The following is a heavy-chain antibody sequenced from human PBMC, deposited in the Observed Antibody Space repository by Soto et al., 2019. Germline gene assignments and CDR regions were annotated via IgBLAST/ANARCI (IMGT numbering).Heavy chain of an antibody. CDR2: IYYSGST. J-gene: IGHJ4*02. CDR3: ARGVTTLYYFDY. Sequence: QVQLQESGPGLVKPSETLSLTCTVSGGSISSYYWSWIRQPPGKGLEWIGYIYYSGSTNYNPSLKSRVTISVDTSKNQVSLKLSSVTAADTAVYYFARGVTTLYYFDYWGQGTLVTVSS. V-gene: IGHV4-59*01. D-gene: IGHD4-17*01. CDR1: GGSISSYY.